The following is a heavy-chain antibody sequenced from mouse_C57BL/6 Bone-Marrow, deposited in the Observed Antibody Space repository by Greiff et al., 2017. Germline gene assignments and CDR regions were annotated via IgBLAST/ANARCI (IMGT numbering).Heavy chain of an antibody. D-gene: IGHD1-1*01. Sequence: QVQLKQSGAELVRPGASVTLSCKASGYTFTDYEMHWVKQTPVHGLEWIGAIDPETGGTAYNQKFKGKAILTADKSSSTAYMELRSLTSEDSAVYYCTRDYNGSSYRADYYAMDYWGQGTSVTVSS. V-gene: IGHV1-15*01. CDR2: IDPETGGT. CDR1: GYTFTDYE. CDR3: TRDYNGSSYRADYYAMDY. J-gene: IGHJ4*01.